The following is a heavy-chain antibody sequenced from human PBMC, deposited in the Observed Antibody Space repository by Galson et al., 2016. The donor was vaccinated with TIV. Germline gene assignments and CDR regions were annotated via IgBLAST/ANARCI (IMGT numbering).Heavy chain of an antibody. CDR3: AKMDSSGFDYVRRFDF. CDR2: ISGGGGST. V-gene: IGHV3-23*01. Sequence: SLRLSCAASGFTFSIFAMTWVRQAPGMGLEWVSAISGGGGSTYYADSVKGRFTVSRDNSKNTVFLQMNSLRAEDTAVYFCAKMDSSGFDYVRRFDFWGQGTLATVSS. CDR1: GFTFSIFA. J-gene: IGHJ4*02. D-gene: IGHD3-22*01.